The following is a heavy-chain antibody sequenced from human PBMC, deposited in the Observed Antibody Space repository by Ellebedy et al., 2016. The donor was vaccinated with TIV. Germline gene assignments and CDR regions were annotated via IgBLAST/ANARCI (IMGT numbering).Heavy chain of an antibody. J-gene: IGHJ4*02. Sequence: GGSLRLSXAASGFTFDDYTMHWVRQAPGKGLEWVSLISWDGDSTYYADSVKGRFTISRDNSKNSLYLQMNSLRTEDTALYYCAKEGSIFGVVTDYFDYWGQGTLVTVSS. CDR1: GFTFDDYT. V-gene: IGHV3-43*01. D-gene: IGHD3-3*01. CDR3: AKEGSIFGVVTDYFDY. CDR2: ISWDGDST.